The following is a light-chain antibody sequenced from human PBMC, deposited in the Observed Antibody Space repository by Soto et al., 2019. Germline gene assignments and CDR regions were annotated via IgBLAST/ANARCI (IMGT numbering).Light chain of an antibody. CDR2: DVS. CDR3: SSYTSSSTLYV. Sequence: QSVLTQPASVSGSPGQSITISCTGTSSGVGGYNYVSWYQQHPGKAPKLMIYDVSNRPSGVSNRFSGSKSGNTASLTISGLQAEDEADYYCSSYTSSSTLYVFGTGTRSPS. V-gene: IGLV2-14*01. CDR1: SSGVGGYNY. J-gene: IGLJ1*01.